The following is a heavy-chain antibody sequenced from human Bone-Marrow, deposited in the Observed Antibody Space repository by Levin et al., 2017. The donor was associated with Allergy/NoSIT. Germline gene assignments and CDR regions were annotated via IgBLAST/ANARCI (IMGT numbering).Heavy chain of an antibody. Sequence: GGSLRLSCAASGFRFNDYAMSWVRQAPGKGLEWVSAISGSGGPTYYADSVKGRFTLSRDNSKNTLYLQMNSLSPEDTAVYFCAKDRGKGAASRPTSWGQGTLVTVSS. CDR2: ISGSGGPT. J-gene: IGHJ5*02. V-gene: IGHV3-23*01. CDR3: AKDRGKGAASRPTS. CDR1: GFRFNDYA. D-gene: IGHD6-13*01.